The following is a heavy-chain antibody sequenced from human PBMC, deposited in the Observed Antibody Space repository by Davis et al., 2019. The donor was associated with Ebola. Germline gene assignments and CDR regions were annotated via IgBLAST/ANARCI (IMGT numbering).Heavy chain of an antibody. V-gene: IGHV6-1*01. CDR3: TRGWLRGWFDP. D-gene: IGHD5-12*01. J-gene: IGHJ5*02. CDR1: GDSVSGNNGA. Sequence: HSQTLSLTCAISGDSVSGNNGAWNWIRQSPSRGLEWLGRTYYNSKWYSDYAASVKGRITINPDTSGNQFYLQLNSVTPEDTAVYYCTRGWLRGWFDPWGQGTLVIVSS. CDR2: TYYNSKWYS.